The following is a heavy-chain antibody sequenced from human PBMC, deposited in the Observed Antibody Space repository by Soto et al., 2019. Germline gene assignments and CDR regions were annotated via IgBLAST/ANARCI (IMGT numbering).Heavy chain of an antibody. D-gene: IGHD2-15*01. V-gene: IGHV3-33*01. CDR3: ARDGSTVAATHDAFDI. CDR2: IWYDGSNK. Sequence: GGSLRLSCAASGFTFSSYGMHWVRQAPGKGLEWVAVIWYDGSNKYYADSVKGRFTISRDNSKNTLYLQMNSLRAEDTAVYYCARDGSTVAATHDAFDIWGQGTMVTVS. J-gene: IGHJ3*02. CDR1: GFTFSSYG.